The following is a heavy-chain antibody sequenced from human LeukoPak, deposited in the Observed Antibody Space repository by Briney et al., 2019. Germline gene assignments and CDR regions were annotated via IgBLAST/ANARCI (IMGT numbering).Heavy chain of an antibody. V-gene: IGHV4-38-2*02. CDR3: ARDTAAAAGKSDY. CDR2: IYHSGST. D-gene: IGHD6-13*01. CDR1: GYSISSGYY. Sequence: SETLSLTCTVSGYSISSGYYWGWIRQPPGKGLEWIGTIYHSGSTYYNPSLKSRVTISVDTSKNQFSLKLNSVTAADTAVYYCARDTAAAAGKSDYWGQGTLVTVSS. J-gene: IGHJ4*02.